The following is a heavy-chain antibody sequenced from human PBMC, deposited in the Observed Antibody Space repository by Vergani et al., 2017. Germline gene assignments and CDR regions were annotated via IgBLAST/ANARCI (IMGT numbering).Heavy chain of an antibody. CDR1: GYSFTSYW. CDR3: ARLAGYCSGGSCYSLYYFDY. J-gene: IGHJ4*02. D-gene: IGHD2-15*01. CDR2: IYPGDSDT. Sequence: EVQLVQSGAEVKKPGESLKISCKGSGYSFTSYWIGWVRQMPGKGLEWMGIIYPGDSDTRYSPSFQGQVTISADKSISTAYLQWSSLKASDTAMYYCARLAGYCSGGSCYSLYYFDYRGQGTLVTVSS. V-gene: IGHV5-51*01.